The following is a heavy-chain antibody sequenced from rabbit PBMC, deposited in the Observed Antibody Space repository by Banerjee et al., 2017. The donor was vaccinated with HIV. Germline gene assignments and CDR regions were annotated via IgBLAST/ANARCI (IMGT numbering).Heavy chain of an antibody. Sequence: QEQLEESGGDLVKPEGSLTLTCTASGFSFSSRYVMSWVRQAPGKGLEWIACIYAGSSGSTNYASWAKGRFTISKTSSTTVTLQMTSLTAADTATYFCARDWAGSGGGRITFDLWGPGTLVTVS. D-gene: IGHD4-2*01. CDR2: IYAGSSGST. CDR3: ARDWAGSGGGRITFDL. CDR1: GFSFSSRYV. V-gene: IGHV1S45*01. J-gene: IGHJ4*01.